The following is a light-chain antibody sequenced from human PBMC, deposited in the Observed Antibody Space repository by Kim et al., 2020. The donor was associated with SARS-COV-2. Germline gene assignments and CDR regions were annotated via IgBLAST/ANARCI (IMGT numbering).Light chain of an antibody. J-gene: IGKJ2*01. V-gene: IGKV3-11*01. CDR3: QQRSNWYT. CDR1: QSVNSY. CDR2: EAS. Sequence: LASSPGERATLSCRASQSVNSYLAWYQQKPGQAPRLLIYEASNRATGIPARFSGSASGTDFTLTISSLEPEDFAVYYCQQRSNWYTFGQGTKLEI.